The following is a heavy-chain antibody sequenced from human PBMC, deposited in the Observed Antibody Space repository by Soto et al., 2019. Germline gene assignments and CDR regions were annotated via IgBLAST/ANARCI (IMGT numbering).Heavy chain of an antibody. CDR3: ARRAETNGWNGFGADKYYFDI. CDR2: MNPNTGNS. V-gene: IGHV1-8*01. CDR1: GYTFTSYD. Sequence: QVQLVQSGAEVRKPGASVKVSCEASGYTFTSYDIYWVRQATGQGLEWMGWMNPNTGNSAYAQKFQGRVTVTSDTSINTVHMELSSLRSEDTAVYYCARRAETNGWNGFGADKYYFDIWGQGTLVTVSS. J-gene: IGHJ4*02. D-gene: IGHD1-1*01.